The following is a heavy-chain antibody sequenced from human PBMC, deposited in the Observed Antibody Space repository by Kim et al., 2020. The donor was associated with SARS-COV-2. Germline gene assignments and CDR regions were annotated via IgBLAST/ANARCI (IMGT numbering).Heavy chain of an antibody. V-gene: IGHV3-74*01. CDR2: IGGDGIST. D-gene: IGHD3-10*02. J-gene: IGHJ6*02. Sequence: GGSLRLSCAASGFTLRSYWINWVRQAPGKGLVWVSRIGGDGISTHYADSVKGRFTVSRDNAENTVYLQMNSLRADDTAVYYCARGMFKTGFDVWGQGTTVTVSS. CDR1: GFTLRSYW. CDR3: ARGMFKTGFDV.